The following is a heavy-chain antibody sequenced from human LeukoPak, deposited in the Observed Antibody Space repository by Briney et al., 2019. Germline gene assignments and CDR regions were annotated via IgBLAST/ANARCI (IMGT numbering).Heavy chain of an antibody. J-gene: IGHJ4*02. V-gene: IGHV3-30-3*01. Sequence: PGGSLRLSCAASGFTFSSYAMHWVRQAPGKGLEWVAVISYDGSNKYYADSVKGRFTISRDNSKNTLYLQMNSLRAEDTAVYYCATRVSDYWGQGTLVTVSS. CDR2: ISYDGSNK. CDR1: GFTFSSYA. D-gene: IGHD3-10*01. CDR3: ATRVSDY.